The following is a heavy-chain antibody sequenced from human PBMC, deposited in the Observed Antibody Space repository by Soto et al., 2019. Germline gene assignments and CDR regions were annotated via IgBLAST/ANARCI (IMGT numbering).Heavy chain of an antibody. CDR3: AKDQRYYDSSGYYPRAEYFQH. Sequence: GGSLRLSCAASGFTFSSYGMHWVRQAPGKGLEWVAVISYDGSNKYYADSVKGRFTISRDNSKNTLYLQMNSLRAEDTAVYYCAKDQRYYDSSGYYPRAEYFQHWGQGTLVTVSS. D-gene: IGHD3-22*01. J-gene: IGHJ1*01. V-gene: IGHV3-30*18. CDR2: ISYDGSNK. CDR1: GFTFSSYG.